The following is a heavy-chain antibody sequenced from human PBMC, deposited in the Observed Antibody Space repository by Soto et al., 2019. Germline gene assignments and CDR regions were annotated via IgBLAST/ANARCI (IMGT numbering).Heavy chain of an antibody. CDR3: ARTLMDYDILTGYCMAYYFDY. Sequence: QVQLVQSGAEVKKPGASVKVSCKASGYTFTSYAMHWVRQAPGQRLEWMGWINAGNGNTKYSQKFQGRVTITRDTSASTAYMELSSLRSGDTAVYYCARTLMDYDILTGYCMAYYFDYWGQGTLVTVSS. V-gene: IGHV1-3*01. D-gene: IGHD3-9*01. CDR1: GYTFTSYA. CDR2: INAGNGNT. J-gene: IGHJ4*02.